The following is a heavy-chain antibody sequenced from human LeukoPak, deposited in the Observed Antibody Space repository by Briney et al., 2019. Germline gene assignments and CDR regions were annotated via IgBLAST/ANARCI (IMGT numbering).Heavy chain of an antibody. V-gene: IGHV4-38-2*02. CDR2: IYHSGST. Sequence: SETLSLTCTVSGYSISSGYHWGWIRQPPGKGLEWIGSIYHSGSTYYNPSLKSRVTISVDTSKNQFSLKLRSVTAADTAVYYCARVVQSTDSSGFYLPEYFQHWGQGTLATVSS. CDR1: GYSISSGYH. J-gene: IGHJ1*01. CDR3: ARVVQSTDSSGFYLPEYFQH. D-gene: IGHD3-22*01.